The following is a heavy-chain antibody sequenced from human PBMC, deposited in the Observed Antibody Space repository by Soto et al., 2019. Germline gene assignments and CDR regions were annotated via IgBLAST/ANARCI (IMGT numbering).Heavy chain of an antibody. J-gene: IGHJ4*01. CDR1: GFTFRNYW. V-gene: IGHV3-74*01. Sequence: GGSLRLSCVASGFTFRNYWMHWVRQVPGRGLVWVSRIDHEGIGTSYADSVKGRFTISRDNAKNMVYLEMNSLRAEDTAVYYCGSVFEYWGNGTLVTVSS. CDR3: GSVFEY. CDR2: IDHEGIGT.